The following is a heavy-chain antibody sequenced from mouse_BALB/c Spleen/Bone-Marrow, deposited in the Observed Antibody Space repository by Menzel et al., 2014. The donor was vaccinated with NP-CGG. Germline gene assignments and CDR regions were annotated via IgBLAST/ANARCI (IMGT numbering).Heavy chain of an antibody. CDR3: ARQGYYGRSDY. J-gene: IGHJ2*01. CDR1: GFDLSRYW. D-gene: IGHD1-1*01. CDR2: INPESSTI. Sequence: EAMLVESGGGLVQPGRSLKLSCAASGFDLSRYWMSWVRQAPGKGLEWIGEINPESSTINYTPSLKDKFIISRDNAKNTLYLQMSKVRSEDTALYYCARQGYYGRSDYWGQGTTLTVSS. V-gene: IGHV4-1*02.